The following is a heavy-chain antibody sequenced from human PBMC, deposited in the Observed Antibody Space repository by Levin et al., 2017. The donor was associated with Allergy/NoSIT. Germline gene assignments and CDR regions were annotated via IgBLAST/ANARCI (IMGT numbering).Heavy chain of an antibody. D-gene: IGHD2-8*01. CDR3: ARDEESYGDAFDI. Sequence: GGSLRLSCAASGFSFSTYGMIWVRQAPGKGLEWISYISARRTTMYYADSVKGRFTISRDDAKNTLYLQMSSLRAEVTAVYYCARDEESYGDAFDIWGQGTMVTVSS. CDR1: GFSFSTYG. J-gene: IGHJ3*02. V-gene: IGHV3-48*01. CDR2: ISARRTTM.